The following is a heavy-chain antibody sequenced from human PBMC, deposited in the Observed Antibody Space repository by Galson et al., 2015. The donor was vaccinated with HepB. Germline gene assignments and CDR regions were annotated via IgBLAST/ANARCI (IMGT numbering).Heavy chain of an antibody. Sequence: SLRLSCAASGFTFSSYAMHWVRQAPGKGLEWVAVISYDGSNKYYADSVKGRFTISRDNSKNTLYLQMNSLRAEDTAVYYCARGGNMDVWGKGTTVTVSS. J-gene: IGHJ6*03. D-gene: IGHD1-1*01. CDR3: ARGGNMDV. CDR2: ISYDGSNK. CDR1: GFTFSSYA. V-gene: IGHV3-30-3*01.